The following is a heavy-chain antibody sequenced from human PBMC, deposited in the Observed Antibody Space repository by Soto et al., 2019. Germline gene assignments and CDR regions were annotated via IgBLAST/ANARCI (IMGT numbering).Heavy chain of an antibody. V-gene: IGHV4-39*01. CDR2: FFYSGRT. Sequence: QLQLQESGPGLVKASETLSLSCTVSGGSIRSSSYYWGWIRQPPGRGRAGVGSFFYSGRTYYNPSLKSRVTISVDTSKNQLSLKLSPVTAADTAVYYCASHGGSGSYYIGFNWFDPWGQGTLVTVSS. J-gene: IGHJ5*02. CDR1: GGSIRSSSYY. D-gene: IGHD3-10*01. CDR3: ASHGGSGSYYIGFNWFDP.